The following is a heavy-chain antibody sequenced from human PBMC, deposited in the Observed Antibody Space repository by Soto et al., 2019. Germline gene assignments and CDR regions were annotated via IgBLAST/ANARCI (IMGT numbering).Heavy chain of an antibody. V-gene: IGHV1-69*13. CDR3: ASGVLGSGTYCY. CDR1: GDTFNTYA. J-gene: IGHJ4*01. CDR2: IFPKYTST. D-gene: IGHD3-10*01. Sequence: SVKVSCKASGDTFNTYAFNWVRQAPGQGLEWMGGIFPKYTSTNYAQKFLGRVTITADESTSTAYMELSSLTSDDTAMYYCASGVLGSGTYCYWGQGTLVTASS.